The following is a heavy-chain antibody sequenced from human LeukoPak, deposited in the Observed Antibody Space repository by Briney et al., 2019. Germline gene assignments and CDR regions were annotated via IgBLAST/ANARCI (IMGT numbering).Heavy chain of an antibody. CDR3: AKDASSGITTAY. J-gene: IGHJ4*02. V-gene: IGHV3-30*18. CDR2: ISYDGSNK. CDR1: GFTFSSYG. Sequence: GGSLRLSCAASGFTFSSYGMHWVRQAPGKGLEWVAVISYDGSNKYYADSVKGRFTISRDNSKNTLYLQMNNLRAEDTAVYYCAKDASSGITTAYWGQGTLVTVSS. D-gene: IGHD3-3*01.